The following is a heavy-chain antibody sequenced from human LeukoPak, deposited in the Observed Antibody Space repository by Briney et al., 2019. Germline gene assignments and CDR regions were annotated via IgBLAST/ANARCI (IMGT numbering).Heavy chain of an antibody. Sequence: ASVKVSRKASGYTFTSYGISWVRQAPGQGLEWMGWISAYNGNTNYAQKLQGRVTMTTDTSTSTAYMELRSLRSDDTAVYYCARVYYDSSGYYSFDYWGQGTLVTVSS. J-gene: IGHJ4*02. CDR3: ARVYYDSSGYYSFDY. CDR1: GYTFTSYG. D-gene: IGHD3-22*01. CDR2: ISAYNGNT. V-gene: IGHV1-18*01.